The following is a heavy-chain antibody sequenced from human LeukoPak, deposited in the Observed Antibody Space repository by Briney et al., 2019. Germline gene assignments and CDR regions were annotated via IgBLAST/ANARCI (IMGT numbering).Heavy chain of an antibody. CDR3: LRESYYAPQLFDY. V-gene: IGHV3-21*01. D-gene: IGHD1-26*01. CDR2: ISSSSSYI. J-gene: IGHJ4*02. CDR1: GFTFSSYS. Sequence: GGSLRLSCAASGFTFSSYSMNWVRQAPGKRLEWVSSISSSSSYIYYADSVKGRFTISRDNAKNSLYLQMNSLRAEDTAVYYCLRESYYAPQLFDYWGQGTLVTVSS.